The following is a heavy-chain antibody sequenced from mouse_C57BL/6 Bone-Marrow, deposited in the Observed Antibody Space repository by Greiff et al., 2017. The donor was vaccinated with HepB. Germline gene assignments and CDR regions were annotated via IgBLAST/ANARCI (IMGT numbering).Heavy chain of an antibody. CDR3: ARPLYDGYYLWFAY. J-gene: IGHJ3*01. Sequence: EVQGVESGGGLVKPGGSLKLSCAASGFTFRDYGMHWVRQAPEKGLEWVAYSSSGSSTIYYADTVKGRFTISRDNAKNTLFLQMTSLRSEDTAMYYCARPLYDGYYLWFAYWGQGTLVTVSA. CDR2: SSSGSSTI. CDR1: GFTFRDYG. D-gene: IGHD2-3*01. V-gene: IGHV5-17*01.